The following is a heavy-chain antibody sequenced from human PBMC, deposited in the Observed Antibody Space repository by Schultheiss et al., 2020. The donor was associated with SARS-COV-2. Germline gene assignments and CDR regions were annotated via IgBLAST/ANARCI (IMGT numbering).Heavy chain of an antibody. Sequence: LRLSCTVSGGSISSGSYYWSWIRQPAGKGLEWIGRIYTSGSTTYNPSLKSRVTMSVDTSKNQFSLNLSSVTAADTAVYYCAIDKGDYWGQGALVTVSS. CDR3: AIDKGDY. CDR2: IYTSGST. V-gene: IGHV4-61*02. CDR1: GGSISSGSYY. J-gene: IGHJ4*02.